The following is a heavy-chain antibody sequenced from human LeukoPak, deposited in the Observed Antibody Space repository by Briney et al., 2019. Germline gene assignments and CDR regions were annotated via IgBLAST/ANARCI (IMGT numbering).Heavy chain of an antibody. Sequence: PGGSLRLSCAASGFTFRNYAMHWVRQAPGKGLVWVPRINSAGSSTTYADSVKGRFTISRDNAKNTLYLQVNSLRAEDTAVYYCAREAPCGSDCSYYPDYWGQGTLVTVSS. V-gene: IGHV3-74*01. CDR2: INSAGSST. CDR1: GFTFRNYA. D-gene: IGHD2-21*02. J-gene: IGHJ4*02. CDR3: AREAPCGSDCSYYPDY.